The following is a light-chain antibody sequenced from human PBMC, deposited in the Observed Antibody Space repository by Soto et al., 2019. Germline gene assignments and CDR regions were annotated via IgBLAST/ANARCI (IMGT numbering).Light chain of an antibody. CDR1: SSNIANNL. J-gene: IGLJ3*02. V-gene: IGLV1-51*01. CDR2: DNN. CDR3: GTWESNVRL. Sequence: QSVLTQPPSVSAAPGQKVTISCSGSSSNIANNLVSWYQQVPGTAPKLLIYDNNKRPSGIPDRFSGSKSGTSATLGITGLQAGDEADYYCGTWESNVRLFGGGTKVTVL.